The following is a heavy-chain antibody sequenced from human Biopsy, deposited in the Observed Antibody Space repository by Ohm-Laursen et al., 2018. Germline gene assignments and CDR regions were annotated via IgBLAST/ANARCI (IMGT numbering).Heavy chain of an antibody. CDR2: INPNSGNA. V-gene: IGHV1-2*02. Sequence: ASVKVSCKASGYTFAGYYLHWVRQAPGHGLEWMGWINPNSGNANYAQSFQGRLTVTRDTSISTAYMELTSLRSDDTAVYYCARGRRHCSGTCSRWYFDLWGRGTLVTVSS. CDR3: ARGRRHCSGTCSRWYFDL. D-gene: IGHD2-2*01. J-gene: IGHJ2*01. CDR1: GYTFAGYY.